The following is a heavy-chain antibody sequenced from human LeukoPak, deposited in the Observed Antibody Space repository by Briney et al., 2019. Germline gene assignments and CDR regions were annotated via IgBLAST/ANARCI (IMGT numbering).Heavy chain of an antibody. CDR3: AIAAAAPGDC. CDR1: GGSISSSSYY. CDR2: IYYSGST. J-gene: IGHJ4*02. D-gene: IGHD6-13*01. V-gene: IGHV4-39*07. Sequence: SETLSLTCTVSGGSISSSSYYWGWIRQPPGKGLEWIGSIYYSGSTYYNPSLKSRVTISVDTSKNQFSLKLSSVTAADTAVYYCAIAAAAPGDCWGQGTLVTVSS.